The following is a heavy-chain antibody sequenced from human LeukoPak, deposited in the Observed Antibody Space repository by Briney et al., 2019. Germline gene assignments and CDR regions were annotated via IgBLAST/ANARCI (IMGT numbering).Heavy chain of an antibody. CDR3: ARTPPIVLMVYALDV. Sequence: ASVKVSCKASGYTFTSYGISWVRQAPGQGLEWMGWISAYNGNTNYAQKLQGRVTMTTDTSTSTAYMELRSLRSDDTAVYYCARTPPIVLMVYALDVWSQGTTVTVSS. V-gene: IGHV1-18*01. D-gene: IGHD2-8*01. CDR2: ISAYNGNT. J-gene: IGHJ6*02. CDR1: GYTFTSYG.